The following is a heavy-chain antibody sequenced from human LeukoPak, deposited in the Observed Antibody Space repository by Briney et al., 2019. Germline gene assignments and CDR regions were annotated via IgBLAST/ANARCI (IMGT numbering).Heavy chain of an antibody. CDR3: AKDRKGSGWRLFDY. CDR2: ISGDGGST. CDR1: GFSFSIYT. V-gene: IGHV3-23*01. J-gene: IGHJ4*02. D-gene: IGHD6-19*01. Sequence: GGSLRLSCAASGFSFSIYTMAWVRQAPGGGLEWVAGISGDGGSTSYADSVKGRFAISRDNAKSTLQLQMNSLRAEDTAVYYCAKDRKGSGWRLFDYWGQGTLVTVSS.